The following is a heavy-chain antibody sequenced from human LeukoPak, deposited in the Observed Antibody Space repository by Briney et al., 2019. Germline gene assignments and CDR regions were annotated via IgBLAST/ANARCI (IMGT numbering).Heavy chain of an antibody. Sequence: VASVKVSCKASGYTFTGYYMHWVRQAPGQGLEWMGWINPNSGGTSYAQKFQGRVTMTRDTSISTAYMELSRLRSDDTAVYYCARDLGPCSSTSCPQDYWGQGTLVTVSS. J-gene: IGHJ4*02. D-gene: IGHD2-2*01. V-gene: IGHV1-2*02. CDR1: GYTFTGYY. CDR3: ARDLGPCSSTSCPQDY. CDR2: INPNSGGT.